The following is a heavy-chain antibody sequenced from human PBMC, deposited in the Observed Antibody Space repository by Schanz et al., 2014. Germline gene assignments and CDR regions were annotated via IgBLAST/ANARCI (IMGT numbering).Heavy chain of an antibody. CDR2: IKPDGSEK. D-gene: IGHD1-26*01. J-gene: IGHJ4*02. Sequence: EVQLVESGGGLVQPGGSLRLSCAASGFTFSAYWMTWVRQAPGKGRDWVGIIKPDGSEKFYVDSVKGRLTISRDNAKNLMYLPLNSLRAEDTAVYYCAREVGGSFGQHYWGQGALVTVSS. V-gene: IGHV3-7*01. CDR1: GFTFSAYW. CDR3: AREVGGSFGQHY.